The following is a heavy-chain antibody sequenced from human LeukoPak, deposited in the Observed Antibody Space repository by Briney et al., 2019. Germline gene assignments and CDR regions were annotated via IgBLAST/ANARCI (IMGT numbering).Heavy chain of an antibody. CDR1: GFTFSSYA. CDR2: ISYDGSNK. D-gene: IGHD3-3*01. Sequence: QAGGSLRLSCAASGFTFSSYAMHWVRQAPGKGLEWVAVISYDGSNKYYADSVKGRFTISRDNSKNTLYLQMNSLRAEDTAVYYCARGSIKEWLSNYYYYYMDVWGKGTTVTVSS. V-gene: IGHV3-30-3*01. CDR3: ARGSIKEWLSNYYYYYMDV. J-gene: IGHJ6*03.